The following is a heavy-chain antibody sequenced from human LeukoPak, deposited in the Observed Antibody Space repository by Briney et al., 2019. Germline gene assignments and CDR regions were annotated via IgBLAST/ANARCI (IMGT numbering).Heavy chain of an antibody. Sequence: GGSLRLSCAASGFTFSSYSMNWVRQAPGKGLEWVSSISSSSSYIYYADSVKGRFTISRDNAKNPLYLQMNSLRAEDTAVYYCARDKDSYGWFDPWGQGTLVTVSS. CDR1: GFTFSSYS. V-gene: IGHV3-21*01. CDR2: ISSSSSYI. CDR3: ARDKDSYGWFDP. J-gene: IGHJ5*02. D-gene: IGHD5-18*01.